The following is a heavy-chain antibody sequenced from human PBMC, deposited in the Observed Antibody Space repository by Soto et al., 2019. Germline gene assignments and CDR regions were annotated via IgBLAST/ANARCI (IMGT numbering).Heavy chain of an antibody. CDR2: IDLDIGDT. CDR3: ALEPTGTAGFDY. J-gene: IGHJ4*02. D-gene: IGHD2-21*02. V-gene: IGHV1-2*02. CDR1: GHTFTGHH. Sequence: QVQMVQSGAEVKKPGASVKVSCKASGHTFTGHHMHWVRQAPGQGLEWMGLIDLDIGDTKYAQKFQGRVTSTSDTSITTADMGLRGLRSDDTAVYYCALEPTGTAGFDYWGQGTLVTVAS.